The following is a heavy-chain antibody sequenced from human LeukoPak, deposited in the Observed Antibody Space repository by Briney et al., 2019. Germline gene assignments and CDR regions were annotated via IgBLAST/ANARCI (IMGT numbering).Heavy chain of an antibody. CDR1: GFTFSSYS. CDR3: ARSTGLGYCSSTSCYGAFDI. D-gene: IGHD2-2*01. V-gene: IGHV3-21*01. J-gene: IGHJ3*02. CDR2: ISSSSSYI. Sequence: PGGPLRLSCAASGFTFSSYSMNWVRQAPGKGLEWVSSISSSSSYIYYADSVKGRFTISRDNAKNSLYLQMNSLRAEDTAVYYCARSTGLGYCSSTSCYGAFDIWGQGTMVTVSS.